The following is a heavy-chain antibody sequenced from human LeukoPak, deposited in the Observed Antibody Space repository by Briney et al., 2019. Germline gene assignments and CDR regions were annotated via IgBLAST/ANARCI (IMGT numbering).Heavy chain of an antibody. Sequence: GGSLRLSCIASGFVFSRDNMNWVRRAPGKGLEWVAHISEAIYYADSVQGRFTISRDNAKSSLYLQMSNLRAEDTAMYYCVREVSRPKTFFFDSWGRGTPVTVSS. J-gene: IGHJ4*02. D-gene: IGHD3-16*01. CDR1: GFVFSRDN. CDR2: ISEAI. CDR3: VREVSRPKTFFFDS. V-gene: IGHV3-48*04.